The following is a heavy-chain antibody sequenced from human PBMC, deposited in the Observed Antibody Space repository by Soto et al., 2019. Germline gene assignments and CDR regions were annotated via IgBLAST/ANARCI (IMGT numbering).Heavy chain of an antibody. D-gene: IGHD3-3*01. CDR1: GGSISDYY. CDR3: ASARKATYITGGFDS. CDR2: SSYGGNT. J-gene: IGHJ4*02. V-gene: IGHV4-59*01. Sequence: QVQLQESGPGLVKPSETLSLTCSVSGGSISDYYWSWIRQSPEKGLEYIAYSSYGGNTNLNAALNGRITMSSDTSKNQFSLKATSLTAADTAVYYCASARKATYITGGFDSWGQGTLVTVSS.